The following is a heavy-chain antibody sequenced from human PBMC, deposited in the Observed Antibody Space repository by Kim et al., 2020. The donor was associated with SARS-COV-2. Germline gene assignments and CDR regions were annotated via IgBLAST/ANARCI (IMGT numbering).Heavy chain of an antibody. CDR1: GFTFSSYG. J-gene: IGHJ4*02. D-gene: IGHD3-22*01. Sequence: GGSLRLSCAASGFTFSSYGMHWVRQAPGKGLEWVAVISYDGSNEYYADSVKGRFTISRDNSKNTLYLQMNSLRAEDTAVYYCAKENYDSSGYLDYWGQGTLVTVSS. CDR2: ISYDGSNE. V-gene: IGHV3-30*18. CDR3: AKENYDSSGYLDY.